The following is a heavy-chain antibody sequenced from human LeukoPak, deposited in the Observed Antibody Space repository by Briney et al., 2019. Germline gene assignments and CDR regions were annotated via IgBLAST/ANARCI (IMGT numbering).Heavy chain of an antibody. D-gene: IGHD4-23*01. Sequence: PGGSLRLSCAASGFTFSIYAMAWVRQAPGKGLEWVSTLSESGGLAYYADSVKGRFTISRDNSKNTLYLQVNSLGAEDTAVYYCAKEGRPNSGGGYFDYWGQGTLVTVSP. CDR3: AKEGRPNSGGGYFDY. J-gene: IGHJ4*02. CDR1: GFTFSIYA. V-gene: IGHV3-23*01. CDR2: LSESGGLA.